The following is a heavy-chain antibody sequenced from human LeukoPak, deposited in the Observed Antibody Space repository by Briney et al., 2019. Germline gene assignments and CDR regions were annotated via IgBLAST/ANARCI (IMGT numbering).Heavy chain of an antibody. V-gene: IGHV3-30*03. CDR2: ISYDGNNK. CDR3: ARGRPTGSHFGDAFDI. J-gene: IGHJ3*02. Sequence: GRSLRLSCAASGFIFSSFGMHWVRQAPGEGLEWVSVISYDGNNKYYADSVKGRFTISRDNAKNSLCLQMSSLRDEDTAVYYCARGRPTGSHFGDAFDIWGQGTMVTVSS. D-gene: IGHD3-10*01. CDR1: GFIFSSFG.